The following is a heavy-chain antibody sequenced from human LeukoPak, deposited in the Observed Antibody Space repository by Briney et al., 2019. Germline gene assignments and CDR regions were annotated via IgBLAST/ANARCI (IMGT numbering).Heavy chain of an antibody. CDR2: ISYDGSNK. D-gene: IGHD2/OR15-2a*01. V-gene: IGHV3-30-3*01. Sequence: PGGSLRLSCAASGFTFSSYAMSWVRQAPGKGLEWVAVISYDGSNKYYTDSVKGRFTISRDNSNNTLYLEMNSLRAEDTAVYYCARDRVLLYYYGMDVWGQGTTVTVSS. CDR1: GFTFSSYA. CDR3: ARDRVLLYYYGMDV. J-gene: IGHJ6*02.